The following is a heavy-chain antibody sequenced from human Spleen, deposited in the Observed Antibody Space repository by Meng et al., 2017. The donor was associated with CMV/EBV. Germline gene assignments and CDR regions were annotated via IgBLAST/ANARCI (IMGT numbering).Heavy chain of an antibody. V-gene: IGHV3-49*04. J-gene: IGHJ6*02. Sequence: LSLTCTASGFIFGDYLMGWVRQAPGKGPEWAGVIRKNGYGGTTEYAASVKGRFTISRDDSKSIAYLQMNSLKIEDTAVYYFTRGGTSAMRDGMDVWGQGTTVTVSS. CDR1: GFIFGDYL. CDR2: IRKNGYGGTT. D-gene: IGHD2-2*01. CDR3: TRGGTSAMRDGMDV.